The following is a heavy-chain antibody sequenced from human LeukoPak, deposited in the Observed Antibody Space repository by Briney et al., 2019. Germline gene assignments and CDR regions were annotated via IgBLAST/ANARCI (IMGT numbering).Heavy chain of an antibody. CDR2: ISYEDGTNK. J-gene: IGHJ4*02. V-gene: IGHV3-30*04. CDR1: GFTFRSFV. CDR3: SKERPEEYYSSGSYFDY. Sequence: GRSLRLSCAASGFTFRSFVMHWVRQAPGKGLEWVAAISYEDGTNKYCADSVKGRFTISRDNSKYTVCLEMNSLRVEDTAMYYCSKERPEEYYSSGSYFDYWGQGTLVTVSS. D-gene: IGHD3-10*01.